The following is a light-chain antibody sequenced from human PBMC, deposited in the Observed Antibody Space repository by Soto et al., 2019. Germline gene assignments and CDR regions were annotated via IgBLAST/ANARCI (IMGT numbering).Light chain of an antibody. CDR3: QPYNNWPLT. V-gene: IGKV3-15*01. CDR1: QSFSSN. Sequence: ELVMTQSPAALSVSPGERATLSCRASQSFSSNVAWYQQKPGQAPRLLIYGTSTRATGVPARFSGSRSGPEFTLTINSLQSEDFAIYYCQPYNNWPLTFGGGTKVDI. J-gene: IGKJ4*01. CDR2: GTS.